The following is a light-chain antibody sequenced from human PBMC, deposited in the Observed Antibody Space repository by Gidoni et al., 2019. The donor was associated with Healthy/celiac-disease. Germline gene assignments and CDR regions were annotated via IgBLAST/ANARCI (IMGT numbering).Light chain of an antibody. CDR2: RNN. CDR1: SSNNGSNT. Sequence: QSVLTHPPSASGPPGQRVTIPCSGSSSNNGSNTVNWYQQLPGTAPKLLIYRNNQRPSGVPDRFSGSKSGTSASLAISGLQSEDEADYYCAAWDDSLNGVVFGGGTKLTVL. CDR3: AAWDDSLNGVV. V-gene: IGLV1-44*01. J-gene: IGLJ2*01.